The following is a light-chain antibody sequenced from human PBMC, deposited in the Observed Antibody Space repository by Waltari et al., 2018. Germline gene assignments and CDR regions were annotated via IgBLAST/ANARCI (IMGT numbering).Light chain of an antibody. J-gene: IGLJ2*01. CDR1: GSAPVASES. CDR3: SSQTLDGLVL. V-gene: IGLV2-14*03. CDR2: DVT. Sequence: QSPLTQPPALSWAPGQSITIPCSGLGSAPVASESFSWHQHHPDKAPQVTIYDVTHRPSGVSDRFSASKSANTASLTISRLQPEDEADYYCSSQTLDGLVLFGGGTRLTVL.